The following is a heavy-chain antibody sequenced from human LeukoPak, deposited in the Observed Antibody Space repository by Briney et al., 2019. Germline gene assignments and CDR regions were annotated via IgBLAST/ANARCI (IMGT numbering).Heavy chain of an antibody. D-gene: IGHD1-1*01. CDR2: INHSGST. CDR3: ARDRLLEDRDYHNYYYMDV. J-gene: IGHJ6*03. Sequence: PSETLSLTCAVYGGSFSGYYWSWIRQPPGKGLEWIGEINHSGSTNYNPSLKSRVTISVDTSKNQFSLKLSSVTAADTAVYSCARDRLLEDRDYHNYYYMDVWGKGTTVTVSS. CDR1: GGSFSGYY. V-gene: IGHV4-34*01.